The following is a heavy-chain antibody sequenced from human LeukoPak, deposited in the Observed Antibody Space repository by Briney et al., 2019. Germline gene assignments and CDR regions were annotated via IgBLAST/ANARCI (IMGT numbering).Heavy chain of an antibody. Sequence: GGSLRLSCAASGFAFSSHTINWVRQAPGKGLEWVSSISSGSTIIYYADSVKGRFTISRDNGRNSLYLQMNSLRAEDTAVYYCARGPGYGDYPYYFDYWGQGTLVTVSS. CDR1: GFAFSSHT. J-gene: IGHJ4*02. CDR3: ARGPGYGDYPYYFDY. D-gene: IGHD4-17*01. CDR2: ISSGSTII. V-gene: IGHV3-48*01.